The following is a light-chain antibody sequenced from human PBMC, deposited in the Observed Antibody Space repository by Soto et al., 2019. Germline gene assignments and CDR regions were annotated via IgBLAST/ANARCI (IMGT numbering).Light chain of an antibody. J-gene: IGLJ1*01. CDR1: SSDVGGSKY. CDR2: EVI. Sequence: QSVLTQPASVSGSPGQSITISCTGSSSDVGGSKYVSWYQQHPGKAPRLMIYEVIYRPSGVSNRFSGSKSGNTASLTVSGLQAEDEADYYCSSKTSSGTLYVFGTGTKVTVL. V-gene: IGLV2-14*01. CDR3: SSKTSSGTLYV.